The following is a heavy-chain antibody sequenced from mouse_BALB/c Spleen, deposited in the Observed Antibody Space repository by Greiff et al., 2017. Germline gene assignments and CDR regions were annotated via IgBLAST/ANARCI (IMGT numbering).Heavy chain of an antibody. V-gene: IGHV1S56*01. CDR3: ASWDWFAY. CDR1: GYTFTSYY. Sequence: VQLQQSGPELVKPGASVRISCKASGYTFTSYYIHWVKQRPGQGLEWIGWIYPGNVNTKYNEKFKGKATLTADKSSSTAYMQLSSLTSEDSAVYFCASWDWFAYWGQGTLVTVSA. J-gene: IGHJ3*01. D-gene: IGHD4-1*01. CDR2: IYPGNVNT.